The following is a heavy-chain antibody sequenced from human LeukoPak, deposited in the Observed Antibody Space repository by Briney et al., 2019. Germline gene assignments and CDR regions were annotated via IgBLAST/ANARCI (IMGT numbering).Heavy chain of an antibody. CDR2: INPRSGGT. Sequence: ASVKVSCKASGYTFTGNYMHWVRQAPGQGLEWMGWINPRSGGTNYAQKFQGRVTMTRDTSISTAYMELSRLRSDDTAVYYCTRSPGYDTSGYYAFDIWGQGTMVTVSS. J-gene: IGHJ3*02. V-gene: IGHV1-2*02. CDR1: GYTFTGNY. D-gene: IGHD3-22*01. CDR3: TRSPGYDTSGYYAFDI.